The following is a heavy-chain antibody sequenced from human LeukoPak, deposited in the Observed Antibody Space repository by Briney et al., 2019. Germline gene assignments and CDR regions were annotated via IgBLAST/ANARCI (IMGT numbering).Heavy chain of an antibody. CDR1: GFTVGYNY. CDR3: AKDQAGIFDY. V-gene: IGHV3-30*18. Sequence: GGSLRLSCAASGFTVGYNYMTWVRQAPGKGLEWVAVISYDGSNKYYADSVKGRFTISRDNSKNTLYLQMNSLRAEDTAVYYCAKDQAGIFDYWGQGTLVTVSS. D-gene: IGHD6-19*01. J-gene: IGHJ4*02. CDR2: ISYDGSNK.